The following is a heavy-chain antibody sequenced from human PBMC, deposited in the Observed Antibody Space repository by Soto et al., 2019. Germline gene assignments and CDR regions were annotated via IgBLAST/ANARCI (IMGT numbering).Heavy chain of an antibody. J-gene: IGHJ6*02. D-gene: IGHD3-3*01. CDR3: ERSRVDRPLDV. V-gene: IGHV1-46*01. CDR1: RYTFTNLY. CDR2: INPSGGST. Sequence: ASVKVSCKASRYTFTNLYIHWPRPAAGQGLEWMGIINPSGGSTTCPQKFQGRVTMTRDTYTSTVHMELITLRSEDTAVYYCERSRVDRPLDVWGPGTTVTVSS.